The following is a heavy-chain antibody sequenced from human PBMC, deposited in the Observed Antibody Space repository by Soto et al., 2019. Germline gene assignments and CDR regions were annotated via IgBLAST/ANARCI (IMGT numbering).Heavy chain of an antibody. D-gene: IGHD6-19*01. Sequence: QVQLVQSGAEVKEPGSSVKVSCKASGGTFSSYTISWVRQAPGQGLEWMGRIIPILGIANYAQKFQGRVTITADKSTSTAYMELSSLRSEDTAVYYCARPLSYSSGYHNAFDIWGQGTMVTVSS. V-gene: IGHV1-69*02. CDR2: IIPILGIA. CDR1: GGTFSSYT. J-gene: IGHJ3*02. CDR3: ARPLSYSSGYHNAFDI.